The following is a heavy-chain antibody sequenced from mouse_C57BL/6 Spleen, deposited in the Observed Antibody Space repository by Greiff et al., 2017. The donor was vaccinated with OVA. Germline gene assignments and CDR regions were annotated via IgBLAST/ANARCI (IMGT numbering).Heavy chain of an antibody. CDR1: GFTFSSYG. V-gene: IGHV5-6*01. J-gene: IGHJ3*01. CDR3: ARQDYDAWFAY. D-gene: IGHD2-4*01. Sequence: EVQLVESGGDLVKPGGSLKLSCAASGFTFSSYGMSWVRQTPDKRLEWVATISSGGSYTYYPDSVKGRFTISRDNAKNTLYLQMSSLKSEDTAMYYCARQDYDAWFAYWGQGTLVTVSA. CDR2: ISSGGSYT.